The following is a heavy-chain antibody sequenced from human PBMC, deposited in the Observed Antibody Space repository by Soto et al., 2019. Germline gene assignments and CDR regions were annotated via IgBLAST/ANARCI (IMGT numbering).Heavy chain of an antibody. V-gene: IGHV1-3*01. CDR3: ARVPPWGDSGSFYIQHYDS. J-gene: IGHJ4*02. Sequence: ASVKVSCKSSGNSFVTYAIHWARQAPGQRLQWMGWINVGSGNTKYAQDFQGRVTFTRDTAATTTFMELSSLRSEDAAVYYCARVPPWGDSGSFYIQHYDSWGQGTLVTVSS. CDR1: GNSFVTYA. D-gene: IGHD3-10*01. CDR2: INVGSGNT.